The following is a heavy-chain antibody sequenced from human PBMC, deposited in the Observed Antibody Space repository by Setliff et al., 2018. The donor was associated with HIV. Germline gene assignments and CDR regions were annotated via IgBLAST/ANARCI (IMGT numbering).Heavy chain of an antibody. CDR2: IYYSGST. CDR3: ARRTFGSGRIDP. CDR1: GGSFSGYY. J-gene: IGHJ5*02. Sequence: PSETLSLTCAVYGGSFSGYYWTWIRQPPGKGLEWIGIIYYSGSTYYKPSLKSRVTISMDTSKNQFSLNLDSVTTTDTAVYYCARRTFGSGRIDPWGQGTLVTVSS. D-gene: IGHD6-19*01. V-gene: IGHV4-34*01.